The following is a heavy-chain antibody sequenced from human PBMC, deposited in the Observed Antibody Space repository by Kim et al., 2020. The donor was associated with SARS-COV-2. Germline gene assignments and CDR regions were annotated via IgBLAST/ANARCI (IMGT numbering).Heavy chain of an antibody. J-gene: IGHJ4*02. V-gene: IGHV5-10-1*01. D-gene: IGHD6-13*01. CDR2: IDPSDSYT. CDR3: ARRYSSSWYSVDY. CDR1: GYSFTSYW. Sequence: GESLKISCKGSGYSFTSYWISWVRQMPGKGLEWMGRIDPSDSYTNYSPSFQGHVTISADKSISTAYLQWSSLKASDTAMYYCARRYSSSWYSVDYWGQGTLVTVSS.